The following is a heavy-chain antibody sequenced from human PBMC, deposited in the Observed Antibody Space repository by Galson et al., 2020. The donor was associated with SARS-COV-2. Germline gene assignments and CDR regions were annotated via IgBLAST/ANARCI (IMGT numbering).Heavy chain of an antibody. J-gene: IGHJ6*02. CDR3: ARDVYDSSGYPSYYYYYGMDV. CDR2: ISSSGTTI. CDR1: GFTFSDYY. D-gene: IGHD3-22*01. V-gene: IGHV3-11*01. Sequence: RGSLRLSCAASGFTFSDYYMSWIRQAPGKGLEWVSYISSSGTTIYYADSVKGRFTISRDNAKNSLYLQMNSLRAEDTAVYYCARDVYDSSGYPSYYYYYGMDVWGQGTTVTVSS.